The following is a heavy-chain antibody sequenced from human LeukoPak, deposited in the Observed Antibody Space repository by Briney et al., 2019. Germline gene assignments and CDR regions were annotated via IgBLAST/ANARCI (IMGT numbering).Heavy chain of an antibody. D-gene: IGHD4-23*01. V-gene: IGHV1-69*13. CDR3: ARDQYGGNSWYFDL. J-gene: IGHJ2*01. CDR2: IIPIFGTA. Sequence: GASVKVSCKASGGIFISYAISWVRQAPGQGLEWMGGIIPIFGTANYAQKFQGRVTITADESTSTAYMELSSLRSEDTAVYYCARDQYGGNSWYFDLWGRGTLVTVSS. CDR1: GGIFISYA.